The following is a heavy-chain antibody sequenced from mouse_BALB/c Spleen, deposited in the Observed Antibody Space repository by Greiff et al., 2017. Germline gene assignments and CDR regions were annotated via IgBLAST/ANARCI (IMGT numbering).Heavy chain of an antibody. Sequence: VQLQQSGPELVKPGASVKISCKASGYTFTDYNMHWVKQSHGKSLEWIGYIYPYNGGTGYNQKFKSKATLTVDNSSSTAYMELRSLTSEDSAVYYCAREGYGGVYYAMDYWGQGTSVTVSS. CDR2: IYPYNGGT. J-gene: IGHJ4*01. D-gene: IGHD2-14*01. V-gene: IGHV1S29*02. CDR1: GYTFTDYN. CDR3: AREGYGGVYYAMDY.